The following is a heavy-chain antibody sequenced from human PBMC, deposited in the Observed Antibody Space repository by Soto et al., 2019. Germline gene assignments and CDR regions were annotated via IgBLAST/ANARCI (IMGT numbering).Heavy chain of an antibody. CDR2: IWYDGGKI. V-gene: IGHV3-33*01. CDR3: ARPLEQHQLGFGMDV. D-gene: IGHD6-13*01. J-gene: IGHJ6*01. CDR1: AFTSGTYG. Sequence: PGGCLRLSCAAAAFTSGTYGVRWVRQAPGKLLKWVAVIWYDGGKIYYADSVKGRFTISRDNSKSTLYLQMNSLRAEDTAVYYCARPLEQHQLGFGMDVWGQGSPVTVSS.